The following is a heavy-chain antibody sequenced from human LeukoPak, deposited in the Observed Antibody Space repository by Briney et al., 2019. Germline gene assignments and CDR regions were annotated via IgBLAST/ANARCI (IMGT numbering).Heavy chain of an antibody. CDR1: GLTFSSYG. CDR2: IRYDGRNK. CDR3: AKDLAATVVTPYFDY. D-gene: IGHD4-23*01. V-gene: IGHV3-30*02. Sequence: PGGSLRLSCAASGLTFSSYGMHWVRQAPGKGLEWVAFIRYDGRNKYYADSVKGRFTISRDNSKNTLYLQMNSLRAEDTAVYYCAKDLAATVVTPYFDYWGQGTLVTVSS. J-gene: IGHJ4*02.